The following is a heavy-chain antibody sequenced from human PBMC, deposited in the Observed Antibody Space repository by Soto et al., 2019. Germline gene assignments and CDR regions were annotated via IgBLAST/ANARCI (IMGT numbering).Heavy chain of an antibody. CDR3: ARDLNYGTYYYYGMDV. V-gene: IGHV1-2*02. J-gene: IGHJ6*02. CDR2: INPNSGGT. CDR1: GCTFTGYY. Sequence: ASVKVSCKASGCTFTGYYMHWVRQAPGQGLEWMGWINPNSGGTNYAQKFQGRVTMTRDTSISTAYMELSRLRSDDTAVYYCARDLNYGTYYYYGMDVWGQGTTVTVSS. D-gene: IGHD4-17*01.